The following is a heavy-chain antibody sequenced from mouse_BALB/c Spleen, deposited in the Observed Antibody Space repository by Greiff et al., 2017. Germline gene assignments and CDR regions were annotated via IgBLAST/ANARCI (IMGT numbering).Heavy chain of an antibody. J-gene: IGHJ2*01. Sequence: VQLQQSGAELARPGASVKLSCKASGYTFTSYWMQWVKQRPGQGLEWIGAIYPGDGDTRYTQKFKGKATLTADKSSSTAYMQLSSLASEDSAVYYCARRVGFFDYWGQGTTLTVSS. V-gene: IGHV1-87*01. CDR3: ARRVGFFDY. CDR2: IYPGDGDT. D-gene: IGHD1-1*02. CDR1: GYTFTSYW.